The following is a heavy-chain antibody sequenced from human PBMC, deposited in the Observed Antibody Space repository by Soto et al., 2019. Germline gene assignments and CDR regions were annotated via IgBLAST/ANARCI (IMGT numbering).Heavy chain of an antibody. J-gene: IGHJ4*02. CDR1: GGSISSGGYY. D-gene: IGHD5-18*01. CDR2: IYYSGST. V-gene: IGHV4-31*03. Sequence: SETLSLTCTVSGGSISSGGYYWSWIRQHPGKGLEWIGYIYYSGSTYYNPSLKSRVTISVDTSKNQFSLKLSSVTAADTAVYYCARSDPDTAMVNYFDYWGQGTLVTVSS. CDR3: ARSDPDTAMVNYFDY.